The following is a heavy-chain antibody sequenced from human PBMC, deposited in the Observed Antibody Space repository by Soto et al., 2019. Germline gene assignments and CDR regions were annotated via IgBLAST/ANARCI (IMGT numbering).Heavy chain of an antibody. V-gene: IGHV5-51*01. CDR1: GYSFSNFW. Sequence: GESLKISCQASGYSFSNFWIAWVRQMPGEGLEWLGIIYPDDSDTRYSPSFLGQVTISADKSIKTTYLQWSSLKASDTAIYFCSSSVLVTSTMNYFDLWGQGTLVTVSS. CDR2: IYPDDSDT. CDR3: SSSVLVTSTMNYFDL. J-gene: IGHJ4*02. D-gene: IGHD2-8*02.